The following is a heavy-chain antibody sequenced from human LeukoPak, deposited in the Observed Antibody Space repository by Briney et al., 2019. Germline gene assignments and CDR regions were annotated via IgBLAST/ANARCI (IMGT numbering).Heavy chain of an antibody. D-gene: IGHD3-10*01. CDR2: IYTSGST. Sequence: PSETLFLTCTVSGGFISSGSYYWSWIRQPAGKGLEWIGRIYTSGSTNYNPSLKSRVTISVDTSKNQFSLKLSSVTAADTAVYYCARDASSVPPDSGYYGAYYFDYWGQGTLVTVSS. CDR1: GGFISSGSYY. J-gene: IGHJ4*02. V-gene: IGHV4-61*02. CDR3: ARDASSVPPDSGYYGAYYFDY.